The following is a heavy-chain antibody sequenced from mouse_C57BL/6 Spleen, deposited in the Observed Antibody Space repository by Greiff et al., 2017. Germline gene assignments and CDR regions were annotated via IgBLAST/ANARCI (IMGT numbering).Heavy chain of an antibody. CDR2: IWGGGST. V-gene: IGHV2-9*01. CDR3: AKRDGNYGAWFAY. Sequence: QVQLQQSGPGLVAPSQSLSITCTVSGFSLTSYGVDWVRQPPGKGLEWLGVIWGGGSTNYNSAPMSRLSISKDNSKSQVFLKMNSLQTDDTEMYDCAKRDGNYGAWFAYWGQGTLVTVSA. CDR1: GFSLTSYG. J-gene: IGHJ3*01. D-gene: IGHD2-1*01.